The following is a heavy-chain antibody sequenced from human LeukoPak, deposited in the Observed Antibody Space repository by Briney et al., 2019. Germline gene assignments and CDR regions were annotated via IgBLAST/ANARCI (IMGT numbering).Heavy chain of an antibody. CDR2: IGSSGGST. J-gene: IGHJ4*02. CDR3: AREGNWNDQDY. CDR1: GFNFITAA. Sequence: GGSLRLSCAASGFNFITAAMTWVRQAPGKGLEWVSLIGSSGGSTYYADSVKGRFTISRDNSNHTLSLQMNSLRVEDTAIYYCAREGNWNDQDYWGQGTLVTVSS. V-gene: IGHV3-23*01. D-gene: IGHD1-20*01.